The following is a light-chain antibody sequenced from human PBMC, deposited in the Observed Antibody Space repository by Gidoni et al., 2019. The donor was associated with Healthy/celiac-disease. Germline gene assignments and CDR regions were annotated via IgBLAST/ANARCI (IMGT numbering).Light chain of an antibody. CDR2: SNT. J-gene: IGLJ3*02. CDR3: AAWDDSLNGPWV. CDR1: SSNIGSNT. V-gene: IGLV1-44*01. Sequence: QSVLTQPPPASGTPAQRVTISCSGSSSNIGSNTVNWYQQLPGTAPKLLIYSNTQRPSGVPDRFSGSKSGTSASLAISGLQSEDEADYYCAAWDDSLNGPWVFGGGTKLTVL.